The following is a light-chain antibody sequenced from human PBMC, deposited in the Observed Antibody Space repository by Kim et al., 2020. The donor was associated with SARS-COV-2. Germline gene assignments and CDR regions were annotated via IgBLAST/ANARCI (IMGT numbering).Light chain of an antibody. Sequence: LGQTGRITCQGDSLRSYYASWYQQKPGQGPVLVIYGKNNRPSGIPDRFSGSSSGNTASLTITGAQAEDEADYYCNSRDSSGNHLVFGGGTQLTVL. CDR1: SLRSYY. V-gene: IGLV3-19*01. J-gene: IGLJ3*02. CDR3: NSRDSSGNHLV. CDR2: GKN.